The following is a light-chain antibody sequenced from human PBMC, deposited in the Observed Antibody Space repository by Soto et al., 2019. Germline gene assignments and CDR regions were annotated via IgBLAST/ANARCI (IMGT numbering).Light chain of an antibody. CDR1: QNLSRN. CDR2: GAS. CDR3: QQYDNWPHP. J-gene: IGKJ2*01. Sequence: EMVMTQSPATLSVSPGERATLSCRASQNLSRNLAWYQQQPGQAPRLLIYGASTRATGIPARFSGSGSGTDCTLTISSLQSEDFADYCWQQYDNWPHPFGQGTKLEIK. V-gene: IGKV3-15*01.